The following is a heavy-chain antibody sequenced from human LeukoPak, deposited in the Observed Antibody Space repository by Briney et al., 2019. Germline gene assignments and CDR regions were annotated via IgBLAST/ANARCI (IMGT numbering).Heavy chain of an antibody. D-gene: IGHD5-12*01. CDR1: GITLSSYW. CDR3: ANTVGTYRCLSDYYDYMDV. V-gene: IGHV3-7*01. CDR2: IKYDGSEK. J-gene: IGHJ6*03. Sequence: PGGSLRLSCEVSGITLSSYWMTWVRQAPGKGLEWVANIKYDGSEKYYVDSVKGRFTISRDNSKNTLFLQMNSLRADDTAVYYCANTVGTYRCLSDYYDYMDVWGKGTMVTVSS.